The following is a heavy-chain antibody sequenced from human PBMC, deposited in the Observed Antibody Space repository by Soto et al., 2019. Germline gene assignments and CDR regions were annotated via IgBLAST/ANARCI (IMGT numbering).Heavy chain of an antibody. V-gene: IGHV4-39*01. CDR2: LYYTGQT. J-gene: IGHJ1*01. CDR1: GGSISSSSYY. Sequence: QVQLQESGPGLVKPSETLPLTCTVSGGSISSSSYYWGWFRPPPGKGLEWIGSLYYTGQTYYNPSLKSRATITADTSRNQFSLKLNSVTAADTAVYDCAAYGSGWTIEDFQRWGLGTLVTVSS. D-gene: IGHD6-19*01. CDR3: AAYGSGWTIEDFQR.